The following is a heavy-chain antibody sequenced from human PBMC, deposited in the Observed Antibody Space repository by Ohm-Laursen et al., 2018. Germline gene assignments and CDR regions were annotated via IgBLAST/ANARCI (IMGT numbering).Heavy chain of an antibody. CDR1: GVTFSSYS. Sequence: SLRLSCAASGVTFSSYSMNWVRQAPGKGLEWISYISSASSYIYHADSVMGRFTISRDNAKNSLYLQMNSLRAEDTAVYYCARSSTWSFDYWGQGILVTVSS. CDR3: ARSSTWSFDY. CDR2: ISSASSYI. V-gene: IGHV3-21*05. J-gene: IGHJ4*02. D-gene: IGHD6-13*01.